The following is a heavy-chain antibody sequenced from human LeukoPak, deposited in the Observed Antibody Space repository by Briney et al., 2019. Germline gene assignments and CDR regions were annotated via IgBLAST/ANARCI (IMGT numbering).Heavy chain of an antibody. V-gene: IGHV1-18*01. J-gene: IGHJ5*02. D-gene: IGHD3-3*01. CDR2: ISAYNGNT. Sequence: ASVKVSCKASGYTFTSNGISWVRQAPGQGLEWMGWISAYNGNTNYEQKLQGRVTMTTGTSTSTAYMELRSLRSDDTAVYYCAGAGDNDFWSGSDGGDNWFDPWGQGTLVTVSS. CDR3: AGAGDNDFWSGSDGGDNWFDP. CDR1: GYTFTSNG.